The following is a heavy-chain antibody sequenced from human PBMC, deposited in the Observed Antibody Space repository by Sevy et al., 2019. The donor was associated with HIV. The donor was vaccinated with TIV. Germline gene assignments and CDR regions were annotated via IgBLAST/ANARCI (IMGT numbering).Heavy chain of an antibody. Sequence: GGSLRLSCVASGFTFTNAWMSWIRQAPGKGLEWVGRIKSKTDGGTADYAAPVKGRFTISRDDSKNTLFLQMNSLQTEDTAVYFCTTGSSYGSGSYFPWGQRTLVTVSS. V-gene: IGHV3-15*01. CDR2: IKSKTDGGTA. CDR3: TTGSSYGSGSYFP. J-gene: IGHJ5*02. D-gene: IGHD3-10*01. CDR1: GFTFTNAW.